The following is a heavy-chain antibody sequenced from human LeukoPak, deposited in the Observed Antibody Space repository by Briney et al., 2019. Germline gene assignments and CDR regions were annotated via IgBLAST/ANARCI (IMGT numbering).Heavy chain of an antibody. CDR2: INPNSGGT. V-gene: IGHV1-2*02. CDR3: AGVRIGQQLDKYYYYAMDV. CDR1: GYTFTDYY. Sequence: ASVKVSCKASGYTFTDYYMHWVRQAPGQGLEWMGWINPNSGGTNYAQKSQGRVTMTTDTSISTAYMEVSRLRSDDTAVYYCAGVRIGQQLDKYYYYAMDVWGQGTTVTVSS. J-gene: IGHJ6*02. D-gene: IGHD6-13*01.